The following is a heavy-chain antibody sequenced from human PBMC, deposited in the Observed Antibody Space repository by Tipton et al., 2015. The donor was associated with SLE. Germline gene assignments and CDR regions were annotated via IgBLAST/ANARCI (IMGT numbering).Heavy chain of an antibody. Sequence: QLVQSGAEVKKPGASVKVSCKASGYTFNTHGINWVRQAPGQGLEWMGWITTYSGNTNYAQKFQGRVTMTTDTSTSTAYMELRGLRSDDTAVYYCARGTTPNYWGQGTLVTVSS. CDR3: ARGTTPNY. J-gene: IGHJ4*02. CDR1: GYTFNTHG. D-gene: IGHD1-1*01. CDR2: ITTYSGNT. V-gene: IGHV1-18*01.